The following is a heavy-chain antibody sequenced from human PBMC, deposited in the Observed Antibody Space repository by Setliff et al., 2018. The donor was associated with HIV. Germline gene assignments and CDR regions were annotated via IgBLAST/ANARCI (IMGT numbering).Heavy chain of an antibody. CDR3: ARGGYRTDSGYIDSWSDH. CDR1: GYSISSDYY. D-gene: IGHD6-25*01. Sequence: PSETLSLTCTVSGYSISSDYYWGWIRQPPGKGLEWIGNIYHSGSTYYNPSLKSRVTISVDTSKNQFSLKLRSVSAADTAVYFCARGGYRTDSGYIDSWSDHWGQGTLVTVSS. J-gene: IGHJ5*02. CDR2: IYHSGST. V-gene: IGHV4-38-2*02.